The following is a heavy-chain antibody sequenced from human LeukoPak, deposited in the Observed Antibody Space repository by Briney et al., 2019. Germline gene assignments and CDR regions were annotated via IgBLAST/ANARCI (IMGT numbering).Heavy chain of an antibody. CDR2: INSDGSST. V-gene: IGHV3-74*01. CDR1: GFTVSSNY. J-gene: IGHJ4*02. D-gene: IGHD1-14*01. Sequence: PGGSLRLSCLASGFTVSSNYMSWVRQAPGKGLVWVSRINSDGSSTSYADSVKGRFTISRDNAKNTLYLQMNSLRAEDTAVYYCARALNHRGYWGQGTLVTVSS. CDR3: ARALNHRGY.